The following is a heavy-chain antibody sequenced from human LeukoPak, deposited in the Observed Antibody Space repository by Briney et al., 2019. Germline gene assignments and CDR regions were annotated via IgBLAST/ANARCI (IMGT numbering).Heavy chain of an antibody. CDR3: AKSGYNRFEY. V-gene: IGHV3-23*01. D-gene: IGHD5-24*01. CDR2: ISGRDGST. CDR1: GFTISNAW. Sequence: PGGSLRLSCAASGFTISNAWMRWVRQAPGEGLEWGSNISGRDGSTYYADSLKGRFTISRDNSKNTLYLHMNRLTAEDTAVYYFAKSGYNRFEYWGQGTLVTVSS. J-gene: IGHJ4*02.